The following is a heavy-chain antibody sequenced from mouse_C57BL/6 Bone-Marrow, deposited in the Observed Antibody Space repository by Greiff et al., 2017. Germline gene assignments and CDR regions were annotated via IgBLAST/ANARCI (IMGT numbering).Heavy chain of an antibody. J-gene: IGHJ3*01. Sequence: QVQLQQPGTDLVKPGASVKLSCKASGYTFTTYWMDWVQQRPGQSLEWIGNINPSNGGTNYNEKFKSKATLTVDKSSSTAYMQLSSLTSEDSAVYYCARRVLRYLFAYWGQGTRVTVSA. CDR3: ARRVLRYLFAY. CDR2: INPSNGGT. CDR1: GYTFTTYW. D-gene: IGHD1-1*01. V-gene: IGHV1-53*01.